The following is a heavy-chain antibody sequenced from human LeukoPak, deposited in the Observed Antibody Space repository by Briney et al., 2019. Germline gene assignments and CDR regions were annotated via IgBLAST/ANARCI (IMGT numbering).Heavy chain of an antibody. Sequence: GGSLRLSCAASGFTFSSYGMHWVRQAPGKGLEWVANINQDGSEKYYVDSVKGRFTISRDNAGNSLYLHMSSVRAEDTAVYYCARKGELPDYWGQGTLVTVSS. CDR3: ARKGELPDY. J-gene: IGHJ4*02. V-gene: IGHV3-7*01. CDR1: GFTFSSYG. CDR2: INQDGSEK. D-gene: IGHD1-7*01.